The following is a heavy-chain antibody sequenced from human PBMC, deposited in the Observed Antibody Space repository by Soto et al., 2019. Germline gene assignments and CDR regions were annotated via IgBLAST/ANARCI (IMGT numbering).Heavy chain of an antibody. Sequence: GGSLRLSCAASGFTFSSYSMNWVRQAPGKGLEWVSSISSSSSYIYYADSVKGRFAISRDNAKNSLYLQMNSLRAEDTAVYYCARSCCHWPFDYWGQGTLVTVSS. D-gene: IGHD1-1*01. CDR2: ISSSSSYI. J-gene: IGHJ4*02. V-gene: IGHV3-21*01. CDR3: ARSCCHWPFDY. CDR1: GFTFSSYS.